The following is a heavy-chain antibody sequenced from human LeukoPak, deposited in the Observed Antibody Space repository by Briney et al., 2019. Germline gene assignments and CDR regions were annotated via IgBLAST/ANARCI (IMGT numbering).Heavy chain of an antibody. CDR2: ISHSGAST. V-gene: IGHV3-23*01. CDR3: AKDWEPSYYGGNRSDY. Sequence: GGSLRLSCAASGFTFSSYAMNWVRQAPGKGLEWVSAISHSGASTYYADSVKGRFTISRDNSKNTLYLQMNSLRAEDTAVYYCAKDWEPSYYGGNRSDYWGQGTLATVSS. D-gene: IGHD4-23*01. J-gene: IGHJ4*02. CDR1: GFTFSSYA.